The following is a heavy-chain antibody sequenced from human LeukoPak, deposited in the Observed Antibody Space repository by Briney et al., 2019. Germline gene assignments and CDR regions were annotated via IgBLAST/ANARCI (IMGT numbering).Heavy chain of an antibody. D-gene: IGHD2-15*01. V-gene: IGHV1-2*02. CDR3: AILGSTVTILDY. CDR1: VYTFTDYY. CDR2: INPKNGGT. J-gene: IGHJ4*02. Sequence: GSSVTVSCKTSVYTFTDYYIHWVRQAPRQGVDWMGWINPKNGGTNSALKLQVRVSMTRDTSINTAFMELTSLISDDTALYYCAILGSTVTILDYWGQGTLVTVSS.